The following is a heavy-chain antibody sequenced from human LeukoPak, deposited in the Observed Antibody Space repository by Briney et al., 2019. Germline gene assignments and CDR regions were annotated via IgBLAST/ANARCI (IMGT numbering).Heavy chain of an antibody. CDR1: GFTFINYD. CDR3: VRGCMFCDWKTWFDP. J-gene: IGHJ5*02. CDR2: VGTLHDT. Sequence: PGGSLRLSCAASGFTFINYDMHWVRQATGKGPEWVAAVGTLHDTFYPDSVKGRFTISREDVKSSLYLQMNSLRAGATAVYYCVRGCMFCDWKTWFDPWGQGTLVTVSS. V-gene: IGHV3-13*01. D-gene: IGHD2-8*01.